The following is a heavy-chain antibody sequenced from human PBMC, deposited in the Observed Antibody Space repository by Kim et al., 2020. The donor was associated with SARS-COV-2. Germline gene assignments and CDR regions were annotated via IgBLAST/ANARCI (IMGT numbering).Heavy chain of an antibody. CDR1: GGSFSGYY. CDR2: INHSGST. D-gene: IGHD3-3*01. Sequence: SETLSLTCAVYGGSFSGYYWSWIRQPPGKGLEWIGEINHSGSTNYNPSLKSRVTISVDTSKNQFSLKLSSVTAADTAVYYCARRGIWSGYPIDYWGQGT. V-gene: IGHV4-34*01. CDR3: ARRGIWSGYPIDY. J-gene: IGHJ4*02.